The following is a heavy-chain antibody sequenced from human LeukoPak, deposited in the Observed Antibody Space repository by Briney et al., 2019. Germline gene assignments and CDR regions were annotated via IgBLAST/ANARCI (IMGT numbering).Heavy chain of an antibody. V-gene: IGHV4-34*01. CDR3: ARGRYFDY. J-gene: IGHJ4*02. CDR1: GGSFSGYY. Sequence: SETLSLTCAVYGGSFSGYYWSWIRHPPGKGLEWIGEINHSGSTNYNPPLKSRVTISVDTSKDQFSLKLSSVTAADTAVYYCARGRYFDYWGQGTLVTVSS. CDR2: INHSGST.